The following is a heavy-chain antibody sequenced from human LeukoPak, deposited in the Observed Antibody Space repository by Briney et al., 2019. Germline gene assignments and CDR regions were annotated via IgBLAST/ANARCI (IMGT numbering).Heavy chain of an antibody. J-gene: IGHJ5*02. CDR2: ISYDGSNK. CDR3: ARALARFGDFDP. D-gene: IGHD3-10*01. CDR1: GFTSSSYA. V-gene: IGHV3-30-3*01. Sequence: GGSLRLSCAASGFTSSSYAMHWVRQAPGKGLEWVAVISYDGSNKYYADSVKGRFTISRDNSKNTLYLQMNSLRAEDTAVYYCARALARFGDFDPWGQGTLVTVSS.